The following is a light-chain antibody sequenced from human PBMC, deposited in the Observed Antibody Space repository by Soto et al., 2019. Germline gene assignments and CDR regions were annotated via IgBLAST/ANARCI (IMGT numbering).Light chain of an antibody. CDR3: CSYAGRYTYV. CDR1: SSDVGAYKF. V-gene: IGLV2-11*01. Sequence: QSVLTQPRSVSGSPGQSVTISCTGTSSDVGAYKFVSWYQQHSGKAPKLIIRDVSERPSGVPDRFSGSKSGNTASLTISGLQADDEADYYCCSYAGRYTYVFGTGTKVNVL. J-gene: IGLJ1*01. CDR2: DVS.